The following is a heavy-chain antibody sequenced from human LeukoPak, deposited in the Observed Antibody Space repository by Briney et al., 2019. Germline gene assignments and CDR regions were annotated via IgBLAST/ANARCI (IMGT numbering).Heavy chain of an antibody. Sequence: SETLSLTCAVSGASISSSNYYWGWVRQSPGKGLEWIGNIYSSGNTYYNASLKSRVTMYIDTSKNQFSLKVSSVTAADTAVYYCARHMLGAYNWFDPWGQGTLVTVSS. V-gene: IGHV4-39*01. CDR2: IYSSGNT. D-gene: IGHD3-10*02. CDR1: GASISSSNYY. CDR3: ARHMLGAYNWFDP. J-gene: IGHJ5*02.